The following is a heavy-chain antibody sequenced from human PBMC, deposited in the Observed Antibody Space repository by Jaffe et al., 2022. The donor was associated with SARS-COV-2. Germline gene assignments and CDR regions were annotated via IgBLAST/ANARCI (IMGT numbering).Heavy chain of an antibody. J-gene: IGHJ4*02. D-gene: IGHD6-19*01. CDR1: GFIFSSYA. V-gene: IGHV3-23*01. CDR2: ISGGGDST. CDR3: GRGRAVVDYRPDS. Sequence: EVQLLESGGGLIQPGGSLRLSCAASGFIFSSYAMCWVRQAPGKGLEWVSGISGGGDSTYYADSVKGRFTVSRDISQNTLYLQMHSLRAEDTAVYYCGRGRAVVDYRPDSWGQGTLVTVSS.